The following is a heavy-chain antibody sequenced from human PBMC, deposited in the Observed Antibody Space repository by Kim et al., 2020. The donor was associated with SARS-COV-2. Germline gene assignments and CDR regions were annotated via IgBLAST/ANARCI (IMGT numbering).Heavy chain of an antibody. Sequence: AAPVRGRFIISRDDSKKTVYLQMNSLKSEDTAVYYCTTRSGTEDYFTNWKDFWGQGTLVTVSS. V-gene: IGHV3-15*01. CDR3: TTRSGTEDYFTNWKDF. D-gene: IGHD1-1*01. J-gene: IGHJ4*02.